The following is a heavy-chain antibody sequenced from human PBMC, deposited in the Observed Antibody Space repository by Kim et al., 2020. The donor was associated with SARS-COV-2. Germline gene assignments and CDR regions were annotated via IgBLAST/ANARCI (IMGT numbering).Heavy chain of an antibody. CDR1: GFTFASYA. Sequence: GGSLRLSCAASGFTFASYAMTWVRQPPGKGLVWVSSISASGRHTYYADSVKGRFAISRDNSKYTLFLHLNSLRAEDTAVYYCAAYDDYTYYWGQGSLVTVSS. D-gene: IGHD3-16*01. CDR2: ISASGRHT. J-gene: IGHJ4*02. CDR3: AAYDDYTYY. V-gene: IGHV3-23*01.